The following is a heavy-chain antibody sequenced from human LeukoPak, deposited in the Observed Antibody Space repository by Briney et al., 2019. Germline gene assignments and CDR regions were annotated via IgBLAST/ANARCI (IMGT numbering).Heavy chain of an antibody. CDR2: IYPGDSDT. Sequence: GESLKISCKGSGYTFTNYWIGWVRQMPGKGLEFMGIIYPGDSDTRYSPSFQGQVTISVDKSINTAYLQWSSLKASDSAMYYCARRAGGVSYYYFDSWGPGTQVAVAS. V-gene: IGHV5-51*01. CDR1: GYTFTNYW. J-gene: IGHJ4*02. CDR3: ARRAGGVSYYYFDS. D-gene: IGHD2-21*02.